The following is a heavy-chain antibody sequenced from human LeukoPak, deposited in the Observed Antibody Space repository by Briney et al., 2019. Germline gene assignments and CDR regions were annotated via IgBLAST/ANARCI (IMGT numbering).Heavy chain of an antibody. CDR1: GFTFSNAW. Sequence: GGSLRLSFAASGFTFSNAWMSWVRQAPGKGLEWVGRSKSKIDGGATDYAEPVKGRFTISRDDSRATLYLQMSSLKAEDTAVYYCTTERGSASWYEYYFDNWGQGTLVTV. V-gene: IGHV3-15*01. J-gene: IGHJ4*02. CDR2: SKSKIDGGAT. CDR3: TTERGSASWYEYYFDN. D-gene: IGHD6-13*01.